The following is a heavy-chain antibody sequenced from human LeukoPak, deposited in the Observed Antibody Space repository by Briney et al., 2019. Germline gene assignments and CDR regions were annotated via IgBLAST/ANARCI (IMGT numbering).Heavy chain of an antibody. V-gene: IGHV4-59*01. CDR2: IYYSGST. Sequence: SETLSLTCTVSGGSISSYYWSWIRQPPGKGLEWIGYIYYSGSTNYNPSLTSRVTISVDTSKNQFSLKLSSVTAADTAVYYCAREYDRSGYQYLYFHLWGRGTLVTVSS. J-gene: IGHJ2*01. D-gene: IGHD3-22*01. CDR3: AREYDRSGYQYLYFHL. CDR1: GGSISSYY.